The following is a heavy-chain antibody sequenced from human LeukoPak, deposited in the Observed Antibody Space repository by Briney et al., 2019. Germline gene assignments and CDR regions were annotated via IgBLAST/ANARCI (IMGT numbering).Heavy chain of an antibody. V-gene: IGHV4-34*01. CDR2: INHSGST. J-gene: IGHJ4*02. CDR1: GGSFSGYY. Sequence: SETLSLTCAVYGGSFSGYYWSWIRQPPGKGLEWIGEINHSGSTNYNPSLKSRVTISVDTSKNQFSLKLSSVTAADTAVYYCARKGVIHYYGSGSYVYWGQGTLVTVSS. CDR3: ARKGVIHYYGSGSYVY. D-gene: IGHD3-10*01.